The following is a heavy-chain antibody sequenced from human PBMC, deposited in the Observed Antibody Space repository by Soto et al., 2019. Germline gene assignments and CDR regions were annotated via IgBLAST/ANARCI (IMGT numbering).Heavy chain of an antibody. CDR3: AKDTTWIQLWLRSYGMDV. D-gene: IGHD5-18*01. CDR2: ISGSGGST. J-gene: IGHJ6*02. CDR1: GFTFSSYA. Sequence: GGSLRLSCAASGFTFSSYAMSWVRQAPGKGLEWVSAISGSGGSTYYADSVKGRFTISRDNSKNTLYLQMNSLRAEDTAVYYCAKDTTWIQLWLRSYGMDVWGQGTTVTVSS. V-gene: IGHV3-23*01.